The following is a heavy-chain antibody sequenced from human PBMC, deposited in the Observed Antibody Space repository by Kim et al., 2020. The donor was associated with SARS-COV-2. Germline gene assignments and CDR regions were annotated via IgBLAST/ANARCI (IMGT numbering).Heavy chain of an antibody. CDR1: GFTFSNYA. Sequence: GGSLRLSCAASGFTFSNYAMSWGRQAPGKGLEWVSVISYNGGSTYYADSVKGRFTISRDNSKNTLYLQMNSLRAEDTAVYFCAVNWNFDYWGQGTLVTVSS. CDR2: ISYNGGST. D-gene: IGHD1-1*01. J-gene: IGHJ4*02. V-gene: IGHV3-23*01. CDR3: AVNWNFDY.